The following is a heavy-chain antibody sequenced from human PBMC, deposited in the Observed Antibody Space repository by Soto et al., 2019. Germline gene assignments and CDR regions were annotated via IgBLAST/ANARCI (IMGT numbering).Heavy chain of an antibody. D-gene: IGHD1-1*01. Sequence: PSETLSLTCTVSGASISGFYWSWIRKSAGKGLEWIGRIYATGTTDYNPSLTSRVMMSVDTSKKQFSLKLRSVSAADTAVYYCVSGGTKTIGDWFDPWGQGIPVTVSS. CDR1: GASISGFY. V-gene: IGHV4-4*07. CDR2: IYATGTT. J-gene: IGHJ5*02. CDR3: VSGGTKTIGDWFDP.